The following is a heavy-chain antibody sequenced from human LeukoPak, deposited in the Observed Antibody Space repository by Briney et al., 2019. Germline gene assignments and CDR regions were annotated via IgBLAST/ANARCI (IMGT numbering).Heavy chain of an antibody. CDR2: IYYSGST. D-gene: IGHD6-13*01. Sequence: PSETLSLTCTVSGGSISTYYWSWTRQPPGKGLEWIGYIYYSGSTNYNPSLKSRVTISVDTSKNQLSLKLSSVTAADTAVYYCARTIAAAGSDWFDPWGQGTLVTVSS. CDR1: GGSISTYY. CDR3: ARTIAAAGSDWFDP. J-gene: IGHJ5*02. V-gene: IGHV4-59*08.